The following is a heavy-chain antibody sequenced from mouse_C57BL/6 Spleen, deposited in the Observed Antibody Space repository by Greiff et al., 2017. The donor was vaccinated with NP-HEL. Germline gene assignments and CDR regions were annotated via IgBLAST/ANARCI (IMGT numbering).Heavy chain of an antibody. Sequence: VQLQESGAELVKPGASVKLSCKASGYTFTEYTIHWVKQRSGQGLEWIGWFYPGSGSIKYNEKFKDKATLTADKSSSTVYMELSRLTSEDSAVYFCARHEGDYYGSSYGVFDYWGQGTTLTVSS. V-gene: IGHV1-62-2*01. J-gene: IGHJ2*01. CDR1: GYTFTEYT. D-gene: IGHD1-1*01. CDR3: ARHEGDYYGSSYGVFDY. CDR2: FYPGSGSI.